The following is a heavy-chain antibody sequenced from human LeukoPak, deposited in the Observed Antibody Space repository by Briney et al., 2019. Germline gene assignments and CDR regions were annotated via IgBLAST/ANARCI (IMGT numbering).Heavy chain of an antibody. D-gene: IGHD3-3*01. CDR1: GFHFGDYA. J-gene: IGHJ4*02. CDR2: IGGDGSGP. Sequence: PGGSLRLSCAASGFHFGDYAMYWVRQAPGKGLEWVAHIGGDGSGPSYTDSVKGRFTISRDSAKNSLYLQMNSLRAEDTAVYYCARGVPYDSWSGPHYSDYWGQGTLVTVSS. CDR3: ARGVPYDSWSGPHYSDY. V-gene: IGHV3-23*01.